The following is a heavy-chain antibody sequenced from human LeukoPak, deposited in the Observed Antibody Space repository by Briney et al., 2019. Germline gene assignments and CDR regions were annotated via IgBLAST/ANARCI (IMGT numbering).Heavy chain of an antibody. CDR1: GFTFSDYD. J-gene: IGHJ6*01. Sequence: GGSLRLSCAASGFTFSDYDMTWIRQAPGKGLEWISYIGSSSTYTHYADSVKGRFTISRDNAKNSLYLQMNSLRAEDTAVYYCARDKESSGWYLTPYYYGMEVSGKGTTVTVSS. CDR3: ARDKESSGWYLTPYYYGMEV. CDR2: IGSSSTYT. V-gene: IGHV3-11*06. D-gene: IGHD6-13*01.